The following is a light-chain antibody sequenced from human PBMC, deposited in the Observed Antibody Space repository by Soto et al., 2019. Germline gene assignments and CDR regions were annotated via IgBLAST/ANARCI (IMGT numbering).Light chain of an antibody. CDR1: QDIGSW. CDR3: QQGGSFPIT. V-gene: IGKV1-12*01. CDR2: GAS. Sequence: DIQMTQSPSSVSASVGDRVTITCRASQDIGSWLAWYQQKPGKAPDLLMFGASSLQSGVPSRFYGSGSGTDFTLTISSLQPEDFATYYCQQGGSFPITFGQGTRLEIK. J-gene: IGKJ5*01.